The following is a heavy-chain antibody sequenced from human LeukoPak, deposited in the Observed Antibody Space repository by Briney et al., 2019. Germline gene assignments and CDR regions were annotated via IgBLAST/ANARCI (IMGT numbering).Heavy chain of an antibody. J-gene: IGHJ6*02. CDR3: AGETDFFCGLDV. CDR2: ISGSGAST. Sequence: GGSLRLSCAASGFTFSSYAMSWVRQAPGKGLEWVSGISGSGASTYYPDSVKGRFTISRDNSKNTLYLQMNSLRCADTAVYYCAGETDFFCGLDVWGQGTTVTVSS. D-gene: IGHD3-3*01. V-gene: IGHV3-23*01. CDR1: GFTFSSYA.